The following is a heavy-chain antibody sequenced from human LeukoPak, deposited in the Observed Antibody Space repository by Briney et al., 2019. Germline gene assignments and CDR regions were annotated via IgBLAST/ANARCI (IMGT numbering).Heavy chain of an antibody. V-gene: IGHV1-69*02. Sequence: SVKVSCKASGGTFSSYTISWARQAPGQGLKWMGRIIPILGIANYAQKFQGRVTITADKSTSTAYMELSSLRSEDTAVYYCARGGAAYCSGGSCYGGLDYWGQGTLVTVSS. D-gene: IGHD2-15*01. J-gene: IGHJ4*02. CDR2: IIPILGIA. CDR1: GGTFSSYT. CDR3: ARGGAAYCSGGSCYGGLDY.